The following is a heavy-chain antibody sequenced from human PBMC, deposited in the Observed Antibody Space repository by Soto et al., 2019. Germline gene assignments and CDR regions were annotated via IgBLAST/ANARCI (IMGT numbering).Heavy chain of an antibody. CDR2: INPSDATT. J-gene: IGHJ4*02. Sequence: QVQLVQSGAEVKKPGASVRVSCRASGYTFTNYYVHWVRQAPGQGLEWMGIINPSDATTSYAPKFQVRLTVTRDTSTSTVYMEVNSLRSEDTAVYYCSSAPYRDYEDHWGQGTLVTVSS. V-gene: IGHV1-46*03. CDR3: SSAPYRDYEDH. D-gene: IGHD4-17*01. CDR1: GYTFTNYY.